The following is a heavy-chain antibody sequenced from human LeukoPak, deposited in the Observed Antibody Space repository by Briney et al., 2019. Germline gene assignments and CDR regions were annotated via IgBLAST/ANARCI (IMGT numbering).Heavy chain of an antibody. CDR3: AKGRGSPYYFEY. CDR2: ISGSGAST. Sequence: GGSLRLSCAASGFTFSSFAMTWVRLAPGKGLEWVSAISGSGASTYYADSVKGRFTISRDNSKNTLYLQMNSLRAEDTAVYYCAKGRGSPYYFEYWGQGTLVTVSS. CDR1: GFTFSSFA. D-gene: IGHD1-26*01. V-gene: IGHV3-23*01. J-gene: IGHJ4*02.